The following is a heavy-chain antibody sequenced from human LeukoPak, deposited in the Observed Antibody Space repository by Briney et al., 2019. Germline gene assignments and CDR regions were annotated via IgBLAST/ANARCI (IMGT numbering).Heavy chain of an antibody. J-gene: IGHJ4*02. CDR1: GFSFSGHW. D-gene: IGHD1-26*01. CDR3: ASSGSYRFDY. Sequence: QPWGVLRLSCTASGFSFSGHWMHWARQLPGKGLVWVSRISPTGSTTSYADSVKGRFTVSRDNAKNSLYLQMNSLRDEDTAVYYCASSGSYRFDYWGQGTLVTVSS. CDR2: ISPTGSTT. V-gene: IGHV3-74*01.